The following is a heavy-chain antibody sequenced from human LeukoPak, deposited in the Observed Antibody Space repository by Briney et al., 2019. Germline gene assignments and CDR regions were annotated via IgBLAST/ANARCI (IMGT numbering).Heavy chain of an antibody. CDR1: GYTFTSYG. V-gene: IGHV1-18*01. CDR3: ARDVRDIVTTYFDY. D-gene: IGHD5-12*01. Sequence: ASVKVSCKASGYTFTSYGISWVRQAPGQGLEWMGWISAYNGNTNYAQKLQGRVTMTTDTSTSTAYMELRSLRSDDTAVYYCARDVRDIVTTYFDYWGQGTLVTVSS. J-gene: IGHJ4*02. CDR2: ISAYNGNT.